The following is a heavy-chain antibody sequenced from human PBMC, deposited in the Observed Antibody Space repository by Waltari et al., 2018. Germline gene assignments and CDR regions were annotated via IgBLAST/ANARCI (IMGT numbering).Heavy chain of an antibody. CDR1: GFTFSSYS. J-gene: IGHJ5*02. Sequence: EVQLVESGGGLVKPGGSLRLSCAASGFTFSSYSMNWVRQAPGKGLEWVSSISSSSSYISYAAQWKGGFTVSGANAKNPWYLQLNGLGAEDPAVYYCAGDGISGGPFDPWGQGTLVTVSS. V-gene: IGHV3-21*01. CDR2: ISSSSSYI. D-gene: IGHD1-26*01. CDR3: AGDGISGGPFDP.